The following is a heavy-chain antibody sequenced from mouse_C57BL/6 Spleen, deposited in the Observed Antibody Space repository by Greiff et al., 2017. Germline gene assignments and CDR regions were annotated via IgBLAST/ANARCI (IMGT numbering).Heavy chain of an antibody. CDR1: GYTFTDYY. CDR3: AREAY. Sequence: EVKLQQSGPELVKPGASVKISCKASGYTFTDYYMNWVKQSHGKSLGGIGDINPNNGGTSYNQKFKGKATLTVDKSSSTAYMELRSLTSEDSAVYYCAREAYWGQGTLVTVSA. V-gene: IGHV1-26*01. J-gene: IGHJ3*01. CDR2: INPNNGGT.